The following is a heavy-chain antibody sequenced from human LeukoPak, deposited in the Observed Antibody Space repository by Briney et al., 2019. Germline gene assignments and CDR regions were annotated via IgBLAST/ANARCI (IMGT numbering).Heavy chain of an antibody. J-gene: IGHJ4*02. Sequence: GGSLRLSCAASGFTFSSYSMNWVRQAPGKGLEWISSISSSSSYIYYGDSVKGRFTISRDNAKDSLYLQMNSLRAEDTAVYYCARDYEIYWGQGTLVTVSS. CDR1: GFTFSSYS. CDR2: ISSSSSYI. V-gene: IGHV3-21*01. D-gene: IGHD5-12*01. CDR3: ARDYEIY.